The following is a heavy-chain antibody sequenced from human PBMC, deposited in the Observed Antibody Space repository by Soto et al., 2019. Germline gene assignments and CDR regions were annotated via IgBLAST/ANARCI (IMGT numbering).Heavy chain of an antibody. CDR3: AHRRGGEVGSSGYFEYDY. D-gene: IGHD6-13*01. V-gene: IGHV2-5*02. CDR2: IYWDDDK. CDR1: GFSLSTSGVG. Sequence: QITLKESGPTLVKPTQTLTLTCTFSGFSLSTSGVGVGWIRQPPGKALEWLALIYWDDDKRYSPSLKSRLTITKDTSKNQVVLTMTNMDPVDTATYYCAHRRGGEVGSSGYFEYDYWGQGTLVTVSS. J-gene: IGHJ4*02.